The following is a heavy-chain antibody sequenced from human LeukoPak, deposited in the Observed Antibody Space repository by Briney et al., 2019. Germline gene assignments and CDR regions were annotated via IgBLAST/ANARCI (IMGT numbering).Heavy chain of an antibody. CDR3: ARGESSDY. CDR1: GGSISSSSYY. J-gene: IGHJ4*02. D-gene: IGHD3-16*02. V-gene: IGHV4-39*07. CDR2: IYYSGST. Sequence: PSETLSLTCTVSGGSISSSSYYWGWIRQPPGKGLEWIGSIYYSGSTYYNPSLKSRVTISVDTSKNQFSLKLSSVTAADTAVYYCARGESSDYWGQGTLVTVSS.